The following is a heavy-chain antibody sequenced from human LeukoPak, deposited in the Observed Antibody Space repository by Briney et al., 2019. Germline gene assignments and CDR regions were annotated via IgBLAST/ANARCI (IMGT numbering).Heavy chain of an antibody. CDR2: INPNSGGT. CDR3: ARDFIRGSSFAYRLLES. V-gene: IGHV1-2*02. J-gene: IGHJ4*02. D-gene: IGHD5-18*01. CDR1: GYTFIDYY. Sequence: ASVKVSCETSGYTFIDYYVHWVRKAPGQGLEWLGWINPNSGGTSNAQMLQGRVTLTRDTSINTAYMELRRLTSDDTAVYYCARDFIRGSSFAYRLLESWGQGTLVIVSS.